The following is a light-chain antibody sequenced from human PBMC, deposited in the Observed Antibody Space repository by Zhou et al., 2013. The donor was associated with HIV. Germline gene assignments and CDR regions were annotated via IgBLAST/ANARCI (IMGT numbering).Light chain of an antibody. CDR2: DTS. J-gene: IGKJ4*01. CDR1: QTVSRSF. V-gene: IGKV3-20*01. Sequence: EIVLTQSPGTLSLSPGERAILSCRASQTVSRSFLNWYQQKPGQAPSLLIYDTSRRATGIPDRFSGSGSGTGFTLTISRLEPEDFAVYFCQQSDTPPLTFGGGTKVEIK. CDR3: QQSDTPPLT.